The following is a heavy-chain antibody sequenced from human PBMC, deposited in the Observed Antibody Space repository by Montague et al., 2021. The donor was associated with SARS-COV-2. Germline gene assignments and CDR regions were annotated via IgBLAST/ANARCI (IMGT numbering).Heavy chain of an antibody. CDR2: ISASGVRT. CDR1: VFTFSTYA. D-gene: IGHD3-10*01. J-gene: IGHJ4*02. CDR3: LNYHGSGSYGDF. V-gene: IGHV3-23*01. Sequence: SLRLSYSASVFTFSTYAMTLVRQAPGEALEWVSSISASGVRTHYPDSGKRRFTISRDNSQNTLYLQMSSLLAEDTDVYFFLNYHGSGSYGDFWGQGTLVTVSP.